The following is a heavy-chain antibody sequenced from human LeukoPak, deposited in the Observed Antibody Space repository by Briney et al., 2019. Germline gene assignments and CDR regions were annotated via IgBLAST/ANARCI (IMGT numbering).Heavy chain of an antibody. CDR2: LSFDGDEK. J-gene: IGHJ4*02. V-gene: IGHV3-30*19. CDR3: AKDLIRGIVATQVDY. Sequence: GGSLRLSCATSGFTFNNYGIHWVRQAPGKGLEWVAVLSFDGDEKHYADSVKGRFTISRDNSKNTLYLQMNSLRAEDTAVYYCAKDLIRGIVATQVDYWGQGTLVTVSS. D-gene: IGHD5-12*01. CDR1: GFTFNNYG.